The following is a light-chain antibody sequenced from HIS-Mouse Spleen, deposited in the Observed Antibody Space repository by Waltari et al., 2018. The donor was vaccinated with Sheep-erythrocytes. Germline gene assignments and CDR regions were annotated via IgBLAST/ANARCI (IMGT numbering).Light chain of an antibody. CDR3: SSYAGSNNYV. CDR1: SRDVGGSHY. Sequence: QSALTQPPSASGSPGQPVTISCTGTSRDVGGSHYVSWYQQHPGKAPKLMIYEVSKRPSGVPDRFSGSKSGNTASLTVSGLQAEDEADYYCSSYAGSNNYVFGTGTKVTVL. V-gene: IGLV2-8*01. J-gene: IGLJ1*01. CDR2: EVS.